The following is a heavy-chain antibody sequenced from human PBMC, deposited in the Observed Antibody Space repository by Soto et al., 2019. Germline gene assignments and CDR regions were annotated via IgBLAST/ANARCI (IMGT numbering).Heavy chain of an antibody. V-gene: IGHV3-21*01. CDR1: GFTFSSYS. CDR3: GRDVVTAGAYCFDYGVVV. D-gene: IGHD1-1*01. Sequence: GGSLRLSCAASGFTFSSYSMNWVRQAPGKGLEWVSSISSSNSCIYYADSVKGRFTISRDNAKNSLYLQMNSMRAEDTVVYYCGRDVVTAGAYCFDYGVVVWGQGTTV. CDR2: ISSSNSCI. J-gene: IGHJ6*02.